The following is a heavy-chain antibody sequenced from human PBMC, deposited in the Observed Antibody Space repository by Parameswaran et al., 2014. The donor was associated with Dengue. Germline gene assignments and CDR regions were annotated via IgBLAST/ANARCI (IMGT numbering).Heavy chain of an antibody. CDR3: AKGTTYYYDSSGYLGDY. J-gene: IGHJ4*02. D-gene: IGHD3-22*01. CDR1: SNA. V-gene: IGHV3-23*01. CDR2: ISGSGGST. Sequence: SNARWIRQPPGKGLEWVSVISGSGGSTYYADFVKGRFTISRDNSKNTLYLQMNSLRAGDTAVYYCAKGTTYYYDSSGYLGDYWGQGTLVTVSS.